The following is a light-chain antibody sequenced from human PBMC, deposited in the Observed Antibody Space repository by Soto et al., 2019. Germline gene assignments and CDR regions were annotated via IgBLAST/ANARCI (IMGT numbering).Light chain of an antibody. J-gene: IGLJ3*02. V-gene: IGLV1-51*01. CDR2: DND. CDR3: GAWDSSLSVVM. Sequence: QSVLTQPPSVSVAPGQRVTISCSGSSSNIGNNYVSWYQHLPGTAPKLLIYDNDRRPSGIPDRFSASKSDTSATLDITGLQTGDEADYYCGAWDSSLSVVMFGGGTKLTVL. CDR1: SSNIGNNY.